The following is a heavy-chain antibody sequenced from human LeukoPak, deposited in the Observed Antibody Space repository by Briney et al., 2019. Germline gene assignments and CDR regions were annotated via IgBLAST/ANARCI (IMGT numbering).Heavy chain of an antibody. V-gene: IGHV4-38-2*02. CDR1: GYSISSGYY. Sequence: SETLSLTCTVSGYSISSGYYWGWIRQPPGKGLEWIGSIYHSGSTYYNPSLKSRVTISVDTSKNQFSLKLSSVTAADTAVYYCARTSSVDTAMVTGLGGYYYYYYMDVWGKGTTVTISS. J-gene: IGHJ6*03. D-gene: IGHD5-18*01. CDR2: IYHSGST. CDR3: ARTSSVDTAMVTGLGGYYYYYYMDV.